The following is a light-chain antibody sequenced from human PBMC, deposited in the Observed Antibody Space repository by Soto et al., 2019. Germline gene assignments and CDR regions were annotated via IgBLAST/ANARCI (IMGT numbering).Light chain of an antibody. CDR3: QQYYSSPLT. CDR2: WAS. V-gene: IGKV4-1*01. Sequence: DIVMTQSPDSLAVSLGERATINCKSSQSVLHSSNSKNYFAWYQQKPGQAPKLLIYWASTRESGVPNRFSGSGSGTDFTLTISSLQADDVAVYYCQQYYSSPLTFGGGTKVEIK. CDR1: QSVLHSSNSKNY. J-gene: IGKJ4*01.